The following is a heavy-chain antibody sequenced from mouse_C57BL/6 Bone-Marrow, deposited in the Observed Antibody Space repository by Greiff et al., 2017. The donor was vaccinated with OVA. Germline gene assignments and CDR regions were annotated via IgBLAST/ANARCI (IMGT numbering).Heavy chain of an antibody. J-gene: IGHJ4*01. CDR2: INYDGSSP. Sequence: VQLVASEGGLVQPGSSMKLSFTASGFPFRDYFMAFFRPVPLTGLDWVANINYDGSSPYYLDSLKSRFIISRDNAKNILYLQMSSLKSEDTATYYCARGPFYAMDYWGQGTSVTVSS. CDR3: ARGPFYAMDY. CDR1: GFPFRDYF. V-gene: IGHV5-16*01.